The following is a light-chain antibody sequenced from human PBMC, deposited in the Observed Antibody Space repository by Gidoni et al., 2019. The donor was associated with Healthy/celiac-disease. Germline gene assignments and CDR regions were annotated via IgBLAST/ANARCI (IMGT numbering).Light chain of an antibody. J-gene: IGLJ2*01. CDR3: AAWDDSLNGVV. Sequence: QSVLTQPPSASGTPGQRVTISCSGSSSNTGSNTVNWYQQLPGTAPKLLIYSTNQRPSGVPDRCSGSKSGTSASLAISGLQSEDEADYYCAAWDDSLNGVVFGGGTKLTVL. CDR1: SSNTGSNT. V-gene: IGLV1-44*01. CDR2: STN.